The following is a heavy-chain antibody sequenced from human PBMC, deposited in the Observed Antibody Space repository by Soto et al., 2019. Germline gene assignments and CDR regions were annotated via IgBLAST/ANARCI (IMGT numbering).Heavy chain of an antibody. V-gene: IGHV3-23*01. CDR3: AKAPPTWRSGNYVTDY. J-gene: IGHJ4*02. CDR1: GFTFSSYA. Sequence: EVQLLESGGDLVQPGGSLRLSCAASGFTFSSYAMTWVRRASGKGLEWVAATGGAGVTTFYADSVKGRFTISRDNSKNTLYLQMNSLRTEATAIYFCAKAPPTWRSGNYVTDYWGQGTPVTVSP. D-gene: IGHD1-26*01. CDR2: TGGAGVTT.